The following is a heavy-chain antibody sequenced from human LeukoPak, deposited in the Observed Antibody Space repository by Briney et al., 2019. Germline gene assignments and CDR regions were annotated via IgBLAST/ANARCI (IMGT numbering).Heavy chain of an antibody. CDR2: ISGSGGST. CDR3: AKDSAVAGTMIDY. J-gene: IGHJ4*02. D-gene: IGHD6-19*01. V-gene: IGHV3-23*01. CDR1: GFTFSSYA. Sequence: GGSLRLSCAASGFTFSSYAMSWVRQAPGKGLEWVSAISGSGGSTYYADSVKGRFTISRDNSKNALYLQMNSLRAEDTAVYYCAKDSAVAGTMIDYWGQGTLVTVSS.